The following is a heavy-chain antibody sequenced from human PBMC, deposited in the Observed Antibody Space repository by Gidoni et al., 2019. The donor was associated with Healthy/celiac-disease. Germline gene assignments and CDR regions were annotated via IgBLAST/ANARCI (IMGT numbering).Heavy chain of an antibody. Sequence: QVQLVQSGAEVKKPGASVKVSCKASGYTFTSYAMHWVRQAPGQRLEWMGWINAGNGNTKYSQKFQGRVTITRDTSASTAYMELSSLRSEDTAVYYCASPGTSYYDSSGYYYYYGMDVWGQGTTVTVSS. J-gene: IGHJ6*02. V-gene: IGHV1-3*01. D-gene: IGHD3-22*01. CDR2: INAGNGNT. CDR3: ASPGTSYYDSSGYYYYYGMDV. CDR1: GYTFTSYA.